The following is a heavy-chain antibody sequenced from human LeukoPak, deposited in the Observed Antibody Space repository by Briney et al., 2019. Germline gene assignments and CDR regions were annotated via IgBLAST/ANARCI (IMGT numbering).Heavy chain of an antibody. CDR3: ARVGRIAVAGTQSLGY. J-gene: IGHJ4*02. V-gene: IGHV1-2*02. CDR1: GYTFTGYY. D-gene: IGHD6-19*01. Sequence: VASVKVSCKASGYTFTGYYMHWVRQAPGQGLEWMGWINPNSGGTNYAQKFQGRVTMTRDTSISTAYMELSRLRSDDTAVYYCARVGRIAVAGTQSLGYWGQGTLVTVSS. CDR2: INPNSGGT.